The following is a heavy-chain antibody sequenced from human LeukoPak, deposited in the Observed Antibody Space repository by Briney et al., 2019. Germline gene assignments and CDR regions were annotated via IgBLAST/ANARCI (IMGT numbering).Heavy chain of an antibody. CDR2: IYSGGRT. V-gene: IGHV3-53*01. Sequence: PGGSLILSFATPGYTVSSNYMSWVRQAPGKGLEWDSVIYSGGRTYYADSVKGRFTISRDNSRNTLYLQMNSLRAEKSAGYYCARVQKEVPAAIRSNYYYYYYMDVWGKGTTVTVSS. CDR1: GYTVSSNY. D-gene: IGHD2-2*01. J-gene: IGHJ6*03. CDR3: ARVQKEVPAAIRSNYYYYYYMDV.